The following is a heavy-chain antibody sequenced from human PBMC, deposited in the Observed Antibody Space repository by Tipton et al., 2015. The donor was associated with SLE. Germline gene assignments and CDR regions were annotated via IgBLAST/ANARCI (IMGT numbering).Heavy chain of an antibody. CDR1: GFTFDDYT. Sequence: SLRLSCAASGFTFDDYTMHWVRQAPGKGLEWVSAISGSGGSTYYADSVKGRFTISRDNSKNTLYLQMNSLRAEDTAVYYCAKGWPYGDYLYYFDYWGQGTLVTVSS. CDR3: AKGWPYGDYLYYFDY. J-gene: IGHJ4*02. CDR2: ISGSGGST. D-gene: IGHD4-17*01. V-gene: IGHV3-23*01.